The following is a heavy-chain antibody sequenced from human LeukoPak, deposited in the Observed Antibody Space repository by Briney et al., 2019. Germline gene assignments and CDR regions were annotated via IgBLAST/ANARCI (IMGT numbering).Heavy chain of an antibody. V-gene: IGHV3-11*04. Sequence: PGGSLRLSCAASGFTFSDYYMSWIRQAPGKGLEWVSYISSSGSTIYYADSVKGRFTISRDNAKNSLYLQMNSLRAEDTAVYYCLTIVETTIDAFDIWGQGTMVTVSS. CDR1: GFTFSDYY. D-gene: IGHD1-26*01. CDR3: LTIVETTIDAFDI. CDR2: ISSSGSTI. J-gene: IGHJ3*02.